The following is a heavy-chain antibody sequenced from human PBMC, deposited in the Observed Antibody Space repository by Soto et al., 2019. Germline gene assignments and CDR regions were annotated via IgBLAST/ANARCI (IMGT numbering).Heavy chain of an antibody. CDR3: GKGTDQFYYGIDV. V-gene: IGHV3-30*18. CDR2: ISYDGFNK. J-gene: IGHJ6*02. CDR1: GFTFSDYG. Sequence: QVQLVESGGGVVQPGRSLRLSCAASGFTFSDYGMQWVRQAPGKGLEWVAVISYDGFNKYFRDSVKGRFTISRDNFRNTLFLQMNSARAEDTAVYYCGKGTDQFYYGIDVWGQGTTVTVSS.